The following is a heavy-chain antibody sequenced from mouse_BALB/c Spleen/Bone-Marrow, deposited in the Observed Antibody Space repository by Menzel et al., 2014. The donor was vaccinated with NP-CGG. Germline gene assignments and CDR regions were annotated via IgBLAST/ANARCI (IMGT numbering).Heavy chain of an antibody. Sequence: EASGVDFSRYWMSWVRQAPGKGLEWIGEINPDSSTINYTPSLKDKFIISRDNAKNTLYQQMSKVRSEDTALYYCARQGYYGKGDYWGQGTTLTVSS. CDR1: GVDFSRYW. CDR2: INPDSSTI. V-gene: IGHV4-1*02. J-gene: IGHJ2*01. CDR3: ARQGYYGKGDY. D-gene: IGHD2-1*01.